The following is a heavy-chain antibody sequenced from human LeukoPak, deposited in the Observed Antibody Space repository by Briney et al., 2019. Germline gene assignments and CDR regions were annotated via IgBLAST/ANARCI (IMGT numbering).Heavy chain of an antibody. CDR1: GGSISSSGYC. D-gene: IGHD3-16*02. V-gene: IGHV4-39*01. CDR3: ARHNSHYDYVWGSYRPDYYYYYMDV. J-gene: IGHJ6*03. CDR2: IDYSGNT. Sequence: SETLSLTCTVSGGSISSSGYCWGWIRQPPGKGLEWIGSIDYSGNTNYNPSLKSRVTIAVDMSKNQFSLKLSSVTAADTAVYYCARHNSHYDYVWGSYRPDYYYYYMDVWGKGTTVTISS.